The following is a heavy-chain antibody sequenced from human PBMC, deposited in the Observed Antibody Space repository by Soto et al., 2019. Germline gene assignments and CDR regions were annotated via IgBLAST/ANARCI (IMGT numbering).Heavy chain of an antibody. CDR1: ASIFTRYG. CDR2: ISAYNGDT. V-gene: IGHV1-18*01. J-gene: IGHJ4*02. D-gene: IGHD4-17*01. Sequence: QVQLEQSGVEVKKPGVSVRVACKTSASIFTRYGFSWVRQAPGQGLEWMGWISAYNGDTKYAQNFQGRVTMTTDTSTRTAYMELRTLRIDDTAVYYCTSDYGDENSWGQGTLVTVSS. CDR3: TSDYGDENS.